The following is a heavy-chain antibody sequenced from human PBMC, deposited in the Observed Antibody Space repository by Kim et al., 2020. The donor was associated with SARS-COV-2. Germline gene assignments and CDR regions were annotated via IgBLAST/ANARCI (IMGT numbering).Heavy chain of an antibody. J-gene: IGHJ4*02. D-gene: IGHD3-3*01. Sequence: GGSLRLSCAASGFTVSSNYMSWVRQAPGKGLEWVSVIYSGGSTYYADSVKGRFTISRDNTKNTLYLQMNSLNAEDTAVYYCARWFHYDFWSNYKPFDYWGQGTLVTVSS. CDR3: ARWFHYDFWSNYKPFDY. V-gene: IGHV3-66*01. CDR2: IYSGGST. CDR1: GFTVSSNY.